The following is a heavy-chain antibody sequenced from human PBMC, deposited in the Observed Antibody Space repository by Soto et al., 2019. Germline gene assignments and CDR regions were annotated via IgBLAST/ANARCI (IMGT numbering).Heavy chain of an antibody. CDR2: ISSSSSTI. J-gene: IGHJ6*02. V-gene: IGHV3-48*02. CDR1: GCTFISYS. D-gene: IGHD2-2*01. CDR3: ARGNHCISTSCYYYYYGMDV. Sequence: GGSLRLSCAASGCTFISYSMNWVRQAPGKGLEWVSYISSSSSTIYYADSVKGRFTISRDNAKNSLYLQMNSLRDEDTAVYYCARGNHCISTSCYYYYYGMDVWGQGTTVTVSS.